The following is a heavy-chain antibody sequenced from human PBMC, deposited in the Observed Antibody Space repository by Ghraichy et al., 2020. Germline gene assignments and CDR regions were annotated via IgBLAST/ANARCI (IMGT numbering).Heavy chain of an antibody. CDR1: GFPFSNFA. D-gene: IGHD1-7*01. V-gene: IGHV3-23*01. J-gene: IGHJ4*02. Sequence: GVSLRLSCAASGFPFSNFAMSWVRQAPGKGLEWVAVIGGSSGTTYYADSVKGRFTISRDNSDNTVFLQMNSLRVEDTGLYYCAKNSGFHWNYFFKDWGQGTQVRVSS. CDR3: AKNSGFHWNYFFKD. CDR2: IGGSSGTT.